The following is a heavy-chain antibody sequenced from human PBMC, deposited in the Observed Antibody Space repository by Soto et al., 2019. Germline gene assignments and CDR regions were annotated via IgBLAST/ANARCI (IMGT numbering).Heavy chain of an antibody. CDR1: GFTFSSYA. D-gene: IGHD3-22*01. V-gene: IGHV3-23*01. Sequence: PGGSLRLSCAASGFTFSSYAMSWVRQAPGKGLEWVSAISGSGGSTYYADSVKGRFTISRDNSKNTLYLQMNSLRAEDTAVYYCENGYGHRSGYHPPCCFDHWGQGTLVTVSS. CDR2: ISGSGGST. CDR3: ENGYGHRSGYHPPCCFDH. J-gene: IGHJ4*02.